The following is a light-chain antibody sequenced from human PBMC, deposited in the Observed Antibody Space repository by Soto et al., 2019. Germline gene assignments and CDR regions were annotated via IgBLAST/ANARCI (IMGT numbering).Light chain of an antibody. CDR3: QSYESILNFYV. J-gene: IGLJ1*01. Sequence: QSVLTQPPSVSGAPGQRVTISCTGSSSNIGAGYDVHWYQHLPGAAPKLLIYGNTNRPSGVPDRFSASKSGTSASLAINGLQAEDETDYYCQSYESILNFYVFGTGTQLTVL. CDR1: SSNIGAGYD. CDR2: GNT. V-gene: IGLV1-40*01.